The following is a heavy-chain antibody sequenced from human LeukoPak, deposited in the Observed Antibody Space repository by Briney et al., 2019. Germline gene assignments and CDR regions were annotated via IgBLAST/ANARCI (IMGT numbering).Heavy chain of an antibody. J-gene: IGHJ4*02. CDR3: ARVPDSSGAGY. V-gene: IGHV4-34*01. Sequence: SQTLSLTCAVDGGSFTTYCWGWVRQPPGKGLGWIGEITHTGHTNYNPSLKSRVTSSVEPSKNQLSLILTSLTAEDTAVYYCARVPDSSGAGYCGQGTLVTVSS. D-gene: IGHD6-25*01. CDR1: GGSFTTYC. CDR2: ITHTGHT.